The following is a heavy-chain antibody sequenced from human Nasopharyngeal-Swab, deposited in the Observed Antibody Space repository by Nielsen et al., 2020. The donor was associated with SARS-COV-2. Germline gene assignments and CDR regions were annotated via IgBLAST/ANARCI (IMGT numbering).Heavy chain of an antibody. V-gene: IGHV1-46*01. D-gene: IGHD5-12*01. J-gene: IGHJ6*03. CDR2: ISSSGTST. CDR3: ARGFIVATIFHYYYYMDV. Sequence: WVRQAPGQGPEWMAYISSSGTSTNYAPNIQGRVTMTRNTSISTAYMELSSLRSEDTAVYYCARGFIVATIFHYYYYMDVWGKGTTVTVSS.